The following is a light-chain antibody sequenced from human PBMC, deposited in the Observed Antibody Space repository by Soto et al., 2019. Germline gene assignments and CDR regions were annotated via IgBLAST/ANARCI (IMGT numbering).Light chain of an antibody. CDR1: SGHSNYA. J-gene: IGLJ3*02. V-gene: IGLV4-69*01. Sequence: QSVLTQSPSDSASLGASVKLTCTLSSGHSNYAIAWHQQQPEKGPRYLMKLNSDGSHSKGDGIPDRFSGSSSGAERYLTISSLQSEDEADYYCQTWGTGIRVFGGGTKLTVL. CDR3: QTWGTGIRV. CDR2: LNSDGSH.